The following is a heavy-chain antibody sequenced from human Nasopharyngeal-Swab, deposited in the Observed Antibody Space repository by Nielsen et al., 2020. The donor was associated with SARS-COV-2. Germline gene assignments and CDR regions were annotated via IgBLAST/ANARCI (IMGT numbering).Heavy chain of an antibody. Sequence: SETLSLTCAVYGGSFSGYYWSWIRQPPGKGLEWIGEINHSGSTNYNPSLKSRVTISVDTSKNQFSLKLSSVTAADTAVYYCARAGVRGLNWFDPWGQGTLVTVSS. CDR3: ARAGVRGLNWFDP. J-gene: IGHJ5*02. D-gene: IGHD3-10*01. CDR2: INHSGST. V-gene: IGHV4-34*01. CDR1: GGSFSGYY.